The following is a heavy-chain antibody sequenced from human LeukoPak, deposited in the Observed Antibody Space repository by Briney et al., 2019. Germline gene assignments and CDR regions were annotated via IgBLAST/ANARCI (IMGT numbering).Heavy chain of an antibody. CDR2: IFNSGTYT. CDR3: ARGRAAYDH. Sequence: GGSLRLSCAVSGLTFSDYYMSWIRQAPGKGLEWISYIFNSGTYTNYADSVKGRFTISRNNAKSSLYLQMNSLRVDDTAVYYCARGRAAYDHWGQGTLVTVSS. V-gene: IGHV3-11*06. J-gene: IGHJ4*02. D-gene: IGHD2-15*01. CDR1: GLTFSDYY.